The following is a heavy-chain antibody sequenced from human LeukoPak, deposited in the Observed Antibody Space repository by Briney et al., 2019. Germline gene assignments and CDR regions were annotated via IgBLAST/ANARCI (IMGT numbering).Heavy chain of an antibody. Sequence: GGSLRLSCATSGFTFSGSAMHWVRQASGKGLEWVGRIRSKASSYATAYAASVKGRFTTSRDDSKNTAYLQMNSLKTEDTAVYYCTVYYDSSGYYYFDYWGQGTLVTVSS. CDR2: IRSKASSYAT. CDR1: GFTFSGSA. CDR3: TVYYDSSGYYYFDY. J-gene: IGHJ4*02. V-gene: IGHV3-73*01. D-gene: IGHD3-22*01.